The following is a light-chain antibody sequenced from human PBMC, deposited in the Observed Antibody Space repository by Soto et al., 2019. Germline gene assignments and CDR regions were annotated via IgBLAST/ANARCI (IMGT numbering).Light chain of an antibody. CDR2: DVS. Sequence: QSVLTQPRSVSGSPGQSVTISCTGTSSDVGGYNYVSWYQQHPGKAPKLMIYDVSKRPSGVPDRFSGSKSGNTASLTISGPQAEEEADYYCCSYAGSYTVVFGGGTKLTVL. J-gene: IGLJ2*01. CDR1: SSDVGGYNY. CDR3: CSYAGSYTVV. V-gene: IGLV2-11*01.